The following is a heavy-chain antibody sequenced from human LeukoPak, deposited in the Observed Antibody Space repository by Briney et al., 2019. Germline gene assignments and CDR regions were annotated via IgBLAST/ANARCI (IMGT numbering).Heavy chain of an antibody. J-gene: IGHJ4*02. CDR1: GGSFSGYY. CDR3: ARGGWNKFDY. V-gene: IGHV4-34*01. D-gene: IGHD1-1*01. Sequence: SETLSLTCAVYGGSFSGYYWSWIRQPPGKGLEWIGEINHSGSTNYNPSLKSRVTISVDTSKNQFSLKVSSVTAADTAVYYCARGGWNKFDYWGQGTLVTVSS. CDR2: INHSGST.